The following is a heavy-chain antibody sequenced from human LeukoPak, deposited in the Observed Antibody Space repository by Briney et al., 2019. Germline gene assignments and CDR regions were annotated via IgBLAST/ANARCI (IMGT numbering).Heavy chain of an antibody. CDR2: ISYDGSNK. CDR3: ARDILGYCSSTSCLRPTRYYYYGMDV. J-gene: IGHJ6*04. CDR1: GFSFSSFA. Sequence: GGSLRLSCAASGFSFSSFAMHWVRQVPGKGPEWVAVISYDGSNKNYADSVKGRFTISRDNSKNTLYLQMNSLRAEDTAVYYCARDILGYCSSTSCLRPTRYYYYGMDVWGKGTTVTVSS. V-gene: IGHV3-30-3*01. D-gene: IGHD2-2*03.